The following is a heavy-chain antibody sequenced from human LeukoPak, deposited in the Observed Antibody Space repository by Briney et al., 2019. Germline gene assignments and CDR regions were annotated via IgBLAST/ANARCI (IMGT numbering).Heavy chain of an antibody. V-gene: IGHV1-69*05. Sequence: GASVKVSCKASGYTFTSYGISWVRQAPGQGLEWMGGIIPIFGTANYAQKFQGRVTITTDESTSTAYMELSSLRSEDTAVYYCARDGTYYYDSSGSYMDVWGKGTTVTVSS. CDR3: ARDGTYYYDSSGSYMDV. J-gene: IGHJ6*04. CDR2: IIPIFGTA. D-gene: IGHD3-22*01. CDR1: GYTFTSYG.